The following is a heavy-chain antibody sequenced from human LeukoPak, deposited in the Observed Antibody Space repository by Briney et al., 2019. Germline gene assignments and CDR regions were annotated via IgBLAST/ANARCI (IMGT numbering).Heavy chain of an antibody. J-gene: IGHJ4*02. CDR3: AQLTGYYMPFLTY. Sequence: GGSLRLSCAASGFTFSSYGMHWVRQAPGKGLESVAVISYDGSNKYYADSVKGRFTISRDNSKNTLYLQMNSLRAEDTAVYYCAQLTGYYMPFLTYWGQGTLVTVSS. CDR1: GFTFSSYG. CDR2: ISYDGSNK. D-gene: IGHD3-9*01. V-gene: IGHV3-30*03.